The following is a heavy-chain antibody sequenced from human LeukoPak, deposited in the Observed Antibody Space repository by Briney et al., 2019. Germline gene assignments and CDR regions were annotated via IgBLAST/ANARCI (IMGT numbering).Heavy chain of an antibody. CDR3: ANSDVPATAIDY. J-gene: IGHJ4*02. CDR2: IYYSGST. V-gene: IGHV4-39*01. Sequence: SETLSLTCTVSGGSISSSSYYWGWIRQPPGKGLEWIGSIYYSGSTYYNPSLKSRVTISVDTSKNQFSLKLSSVTAADTAVYYCANSDVPATAIDYWGQGTLVTVSS. D-gene: IGHD2-2*01. CDR1: GGSISSSSYY.